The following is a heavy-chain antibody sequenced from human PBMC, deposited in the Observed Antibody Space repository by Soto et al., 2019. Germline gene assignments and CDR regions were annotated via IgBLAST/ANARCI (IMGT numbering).Heavy chain of an antibody. J-gene: IGHJ5*02. D-gene: IGHD3-10*01. CDR2: ISYDGENQ. Sequence: GSLRLSCAASGFSFSHYAMHWVRQPPGKGLEWVALISYDGENQYFTDSVRGRFTISRDNSKTAVYLEMNDLRLDDTATYYCVSPHSESSNAFDLWGQGTLVTVSS. V-gene: IGHV3-30*04. CDR3: VSPHSESSNAFDL. CDR1: GFSFSHYA.